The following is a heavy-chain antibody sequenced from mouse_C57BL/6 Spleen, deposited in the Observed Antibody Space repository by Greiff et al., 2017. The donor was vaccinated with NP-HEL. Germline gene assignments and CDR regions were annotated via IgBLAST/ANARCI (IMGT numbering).Heavy chain of an antibody. CDR3: ARSGNQYYLDY. J-gene: IGHJ2*01. CDR2: IDPSDSET. CDR1: GYTFTSYW. V-gene: IGHV1-52*01. Sequence: QVQLQQPGAELVRPGSSVKLSCKASGYTFTSYWMHWVKQRPIQGLEWIGNIDPSDSETHYNQKFKDKATLTVDKSSSTAYMQLSSLTSEDSAVYYCARSGNQYYLDYWGQGTTLTVSS. D-gene: IGHD2-1*01.